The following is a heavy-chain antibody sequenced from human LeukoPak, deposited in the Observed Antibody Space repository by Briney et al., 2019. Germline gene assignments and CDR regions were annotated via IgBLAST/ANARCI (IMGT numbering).Heavy chain of an antibody. Sequence: SETLSLTCTVSGGSISSSSYYWGWIRQPPGKGLEWIGNIYYSGSTYYNPSLKSRVTISVDTSKNQFSLKLSSVTAADTAVYYCARDPFHYYDSSGYLGWFDPWGQGTLVTVSS. CDR3: ARDPFHYYDSSGYLGWFDP. J-gene: IGHJ5*02. CDR1: GGSISSSSYY. CDR2: IYYSGST. V-gene: IGHV4-39*02. D-gene: IGHD3-22*01.